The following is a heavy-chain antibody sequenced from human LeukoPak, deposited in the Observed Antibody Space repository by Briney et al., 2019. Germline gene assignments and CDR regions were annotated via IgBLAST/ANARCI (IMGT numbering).Heavy chain of an antibody. J-gene: IGHJ1*01. Sequence: SQTLSLTCTVSGGSISSGNYYWSWIRQPPGKGLEWIGYISYSGSPYYNPSLKSRVTISVDTSRTQFSLKLSSVTAADTAVYYCARGPHCSSTSCYSEYFHHWGQGTLVTVSS. CDR3: ARGPHCSSTSCYSEYFHH. D-gene: IGHD2-2*01. CDR1: GGSISSGNYY. V-gene: IGHV4-31*03. CDR2: ISYSGSP.